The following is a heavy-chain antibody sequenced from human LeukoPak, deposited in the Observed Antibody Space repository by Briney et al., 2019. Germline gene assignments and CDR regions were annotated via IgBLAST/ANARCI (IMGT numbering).Heavy chain of an antibody. J-gene: IGHJ6*02. V-gene: IGHV3-30*04. D-gene: IGHD2-2*01. CDR3: ASVRPGSTTNGNYGMDV. CDR1: GFTFSSYA. CDR2: ISYDGSNK. Sequence: PGRSLRLSCAASGFTFSSYAVHWVRQAPGKGLEWVAVISYDGSNKDYADSVKGRFTISRDNSKNTLYLQMNSLRAEDTAVYYCASVRPGSTTNGNYGMDVWGQGTAVTVSS.